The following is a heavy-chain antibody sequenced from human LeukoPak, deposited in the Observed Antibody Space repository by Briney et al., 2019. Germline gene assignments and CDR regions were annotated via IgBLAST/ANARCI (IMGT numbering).Heavy chain of an antibody. J-gene: IGHJ4*02. CDR3: AQGRPGGY. CDR2: ISYDGSNK. CDR1: GFTFSSYA. D-gene: IGHD1-14*01. Sequence: GGSLRLSCAASGFTFSSYAMHWVRQAPGKGLEWVAVISYDGSNKYYADSVKGRFTISRDNSKSTLYLQMNSLRAEDTAVYYCAQGRPGGYWGQGTLVTVSS. V-gene: IGHV3-30*04.